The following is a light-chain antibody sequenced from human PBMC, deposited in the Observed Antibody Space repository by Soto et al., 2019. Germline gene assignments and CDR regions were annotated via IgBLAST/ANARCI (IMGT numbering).Light chain of an antibody. CDR3: QQYGSSGT. CDR2: GAS. V-gene: IGKV3-15*01. J-gene: IGKJ1*01. CDR1: QSVSSS. Sequence: IEMTQSTGTLSVSRGERATLSCRTSQSVSSSLAWYQQKPGQAPSLLIYGASTRATGIPARFSGSGCGTEFTLTISRLEPEEFAVYYCQQYGSSGTFGQGTKVDI.